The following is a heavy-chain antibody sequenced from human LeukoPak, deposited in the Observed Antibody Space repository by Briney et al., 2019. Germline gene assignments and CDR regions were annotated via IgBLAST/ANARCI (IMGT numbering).Heavy chain of an antibody. D-gene: IGHD5-12*01. CDR1: GIAFSTYA. J-gene: IGHJ3*02. V-gene: IGHV3-23*01. CDR3: AKDPPSVVANAFHI. Sequence: GGSLRLSCAASGIAFSTYAMTWVRQAPGKGLEWVSTISGSGGTTYYADSVKGRFTIYRDNSKNTLYLEMDSLRADDTPVYSCAKDPPSVVANAFHIWGQGTMVSVSS. CDR2: ISGSGGTT.